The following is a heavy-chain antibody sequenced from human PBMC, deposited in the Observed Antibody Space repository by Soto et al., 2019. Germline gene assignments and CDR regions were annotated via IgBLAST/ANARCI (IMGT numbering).Heavy chain of an antibody. CDR3: ASRGERDYYDTSGYG. J-gene: IGHJ1*01. CDR1: GGTFSNYA. Sequence: QVQLVQSGAEVKKPGSSVKVSCKASGGTFSNYALSWVRQAPGQGLEWMGDIIPIFGTTNNAQKCQGRVTITADEATSTADMELSSLRSEDTAVYYWASRGERDYYDTSGYGGGQGTLVTVSS. D-gene: IGHD3-22*01. CDR2: IIPIFGTT. V-gene: IGHV1-69*12.